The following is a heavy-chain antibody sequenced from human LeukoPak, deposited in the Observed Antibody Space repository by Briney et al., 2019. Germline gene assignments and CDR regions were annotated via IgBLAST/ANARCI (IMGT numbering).Heavy chain of an antibody. D-gene: IGHD2-2*01. CDR2: ISAYNGNT. CDR3: ARGTPIDY. CDR1: GYTFTSYG. V-gene: IGHV1-18*04. J-gene: IGHJ4*02. Sequence: GAAVKLSCKASGYTFTSYGISWGRQAPGHGLEWMGWISAYNGNTNYAQKLQGRVTMTTDTSTSTAYTELRSLRSDDTAVYYCARGTPIDYWGQGTLVTVSS.